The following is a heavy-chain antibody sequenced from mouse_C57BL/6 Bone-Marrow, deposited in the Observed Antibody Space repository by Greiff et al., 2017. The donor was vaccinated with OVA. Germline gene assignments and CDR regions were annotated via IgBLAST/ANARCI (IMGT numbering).Heavy chain of an antibody. CDR1: GYTFTSYG. CDR3: AREGGYYPFDY. J-gene: IGHJ2*01. Sequence: VHVKQSGAELVRPGSSVKMSCKTSGYTFTSYGINWVKQRPGQGLEWIGYIYIGNGYTEYNGKFKGKATLTSDTSSSTAYMQLSSLTSEDSAIYFCAREGGYYPFDYWGQGTTLTVSS. D-gene: IGHD2-3*01. CDR2: IYIGNGYT. V-gene: IGHV1-58*01.